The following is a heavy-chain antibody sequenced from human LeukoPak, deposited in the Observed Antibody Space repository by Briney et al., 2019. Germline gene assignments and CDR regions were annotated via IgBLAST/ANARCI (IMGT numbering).Heavy chain of an antibody. V-gene: IGHV3-66*01. CDR1: GFTVSSNF. D-gene: IGHD6-25*01. CDR2: IYRGGST. J-gene: IGHJ4*02. CDR3: ARCYAAAF. Sequence: GGSLRLSCGASGFTVSSNFMSGVRQAPGRGLEWVAVIYRGGSTYYADPVKGRFTISRDNYKKTLHLPVTSLRAGDTAVYYCARCYAAAFWGQGTPVTASP.